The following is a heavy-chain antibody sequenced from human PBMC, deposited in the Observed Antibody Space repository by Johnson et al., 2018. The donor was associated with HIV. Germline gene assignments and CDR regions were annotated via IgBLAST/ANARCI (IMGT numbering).Heavy chain of an antibody. CDR2: IYSGGST. V-gene: IGHV3-66*01. CDR1: GFTVSSNY. J-gene: IGHJ3*02. Sequence: VQLVESGGGLVKPGGSLRLSCAASGFTVSSNYMSWVRQAPGKGLEWVSVIYSGGSTYYADSVKGRFAISRDNSKNTLYLQMNSLRAEDTAVYYCAKSPGKDYGGNSGAFDIWGQGTMVTVSS. D-gene: IGHD4-23*01. CDR3: AKSPGKDYGGNSGAFDI.